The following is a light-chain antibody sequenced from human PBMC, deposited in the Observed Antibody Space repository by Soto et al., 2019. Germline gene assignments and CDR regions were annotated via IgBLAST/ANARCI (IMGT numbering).Light chain of an antibody. J-gene: IGKJ1*01. CDR2: NAS. V-gene: IGKV3-11*01. CDR1: QSVTHF. Sequence: ENLFTQSPGPPFLFPGGKDTPSFRASQSVTHFLAWYQQKPGQSPSLLIYNASHRATGIPARFSGSGSGTDFTLTISSLEPEDFAVYYCQQRYRWPETFGQGTKVDIK. CDR3: QQRYRWPET.